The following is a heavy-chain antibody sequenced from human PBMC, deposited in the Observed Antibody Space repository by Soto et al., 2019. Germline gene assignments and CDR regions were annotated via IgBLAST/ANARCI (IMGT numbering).Heavy chain of an antibody. CDR1: GGSFRGYY. V-gene: IGHV4-34*01. Sequence: SETLSLTCAFYGGSFRGYYWSWMRQPPGRGLGWGGEINHSESTNYNPYLQSRATTSVDTSKDQISLKLSSATAADTAVYYCARARPGGWYYYYDMDVWGQGTTVTVSS. CDR3: ARARPGGWYYYYDMDV. D-gene: IGHD6-6*01. CDR2: INHSEST. J-gene: IGHJ6*02.